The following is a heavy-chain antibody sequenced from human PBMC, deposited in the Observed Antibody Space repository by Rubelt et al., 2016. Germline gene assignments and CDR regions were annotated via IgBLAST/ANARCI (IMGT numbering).Heavy chain of an antibody. V-gene: IGHV1-69*10. CDR2: IIPLLGMG. CDR3: ARREGEWYFDL. Sequence: QVQLVQPGAEVKKPGSSVKLSCKASGGTFSIYLITWVRLAPGQGLEWMGGIIPLLGMGNAARKFQGRVTITADKSTSTAYMELSSLTKEDTALYYCARREGEWYFDLWGRGTLVTVSS. J-gene: IGHJ2*01. CDR1: GGTFSIYL.